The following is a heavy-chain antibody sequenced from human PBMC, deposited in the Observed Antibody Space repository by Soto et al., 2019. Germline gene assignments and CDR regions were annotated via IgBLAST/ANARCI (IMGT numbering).Heavy chain of an antibody. D-gene: IGHD2-2*01. CDR2: IYYSGNT. J-gene: IGHJ6*02. Sequence: SETLSLTCTVSGGSVSSGSYYWSWIRQPPGKGLEWIGYIYYSGNTNYNPSLKSRVTISVDTSKNQFSLKLSSVTTADTAMYYCARDEQYQYYYYGMDVWGQGTTVTVSS. V-gene: IGHV4-61*01. CDR3: ARDEQYQYYYYGMDV. CDR1: GGSVSSGSYY.